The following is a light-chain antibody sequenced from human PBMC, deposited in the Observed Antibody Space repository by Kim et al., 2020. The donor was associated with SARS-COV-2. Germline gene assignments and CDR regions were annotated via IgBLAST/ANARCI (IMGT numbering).Light chain of an antibody. V-gene: IGKV3-20*01. CDR3: QRYGSSPRT. CDR1: QSLSSSY. CDR2: GAS. J-gene: IGKJ1*01. Sequence: SPEDRTTPTCRASQSLSSSYLAWYQQTPGQAPRLLIYGASSRATGIPDRFSGSGSGTDFTLTISRLEPEDFAVYYCQRYGSSPRTFGQGTKVDIK.